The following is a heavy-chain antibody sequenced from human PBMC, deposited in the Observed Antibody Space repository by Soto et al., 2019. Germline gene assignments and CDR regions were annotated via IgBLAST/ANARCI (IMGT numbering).Heavy chain of an antibody. CDR2: IIPICGTT. Sequence: VQLVQSGAEVKKPGSSVKVSCKASGGTFSNYPFIWVRQAPGQGLDWMGGIIPICGTTDYGQRFQGRVTITADESTNTAYMELSSLRSDDTAVYYCARGLYCGAGCYSHLDYWGQGTLVTVSS. J-gene: IGHJ4*02. CDR3: ARGLYCGAGCYSHLDY. D-gene: IGHD2-21*02. CDR1: GGTFSNYP. V-gene: IGHV1-69*01.